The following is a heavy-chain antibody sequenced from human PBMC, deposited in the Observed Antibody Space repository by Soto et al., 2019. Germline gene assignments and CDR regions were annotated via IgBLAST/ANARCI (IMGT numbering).Heavy chain of an antibody. Sequence: QVQLVQSGAEVKKPGSSVKVSCKASGGTFSSYAISWVRQAPGQGLEWMGGIIPIFGTANYAQKFQGRVTITADESTSTAYMELSTLRSADTAVYYCARGVSEYYATSGYSDWYFDLWGRGTLVTVSS. D-gene: IGHD3-22*01. CDR3: ARGVSEYYATSGYSDWYFDL. CDR2: IIPIFGTA. V-gene: IGHV1-69*12. CDR1: GGTFSSYA. J-gene: IGHJ2*01.